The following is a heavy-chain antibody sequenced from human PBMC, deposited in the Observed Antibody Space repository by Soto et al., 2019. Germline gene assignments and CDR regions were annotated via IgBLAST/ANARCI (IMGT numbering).Heavy chain of an antibody. J-gene: IGHJ6*02. V-gene: IGHV3-43*01. CDR3: AKHMGGVSTSRYGMDV. CDR2: INWNGGRA. Sequence: GGSLRLSCAASGFNFDDYIMHWVRQRPGEGLEWVSLINWNGGRAYYADSVKGRFTISRDNAKNSLYLQMTGLRIEDTALYYCAKHMGGVSTSRYGMDVWGQGTMVTVSS. CDR1: GFNFDDYI. D-gene: IGHD3-16*01.